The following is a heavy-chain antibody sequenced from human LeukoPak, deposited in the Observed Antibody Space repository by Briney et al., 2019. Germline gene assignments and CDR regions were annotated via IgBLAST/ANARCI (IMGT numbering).Heavy chain of an antibody. Sequence: GRSLRLSCAASGFTFSSYAMHWVRQAPGKGLEWVAVISYDGSNKYYADSVKGRFTISRDNSKNTLYLQMNSLRAEDTAVYYCAKGLYYDLLTGFDYWGQGTLVTVSS. J-gene: IGHJ4*02. V-gene: IGHV3-30-3*01. CDR2: ISYDGSNK. CDR3: AKGLYYDLLTGFDY. D-gene: IGHD3-3*01. CDR1: GFTFSSYA.